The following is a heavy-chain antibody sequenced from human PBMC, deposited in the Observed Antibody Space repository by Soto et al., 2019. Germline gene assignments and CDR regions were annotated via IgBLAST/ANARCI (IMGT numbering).Heavy chain of an antibody. Sequence: QVQLVQFGAEVTKPGASVKVSFKASGSTFSTLDLNWVRQAPGQGLDWMGWMHANTGLTGHAQKFQGRLSMTRDTSISTAYMELGSLRADDTAVYYCARYIFGQGFISWGQGTLVTVCS. D-gene: IGHD3-10*01. CDR2: MHANTGLT. J-gene: IGHJ4*02. V-gene: IGHV1-8*01. CDR1: GSTFSTLD. CDR3: ARYIFGQGFIS.